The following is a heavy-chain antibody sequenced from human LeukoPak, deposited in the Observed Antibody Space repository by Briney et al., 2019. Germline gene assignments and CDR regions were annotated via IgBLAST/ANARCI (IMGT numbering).Heavy chain of an antibody. CDR2: INHSGST. CDR3: ARGRITMVRGAMTYYFDY. D-gene: IGHD3-10*01. J-gene: IGHJ4*02. CDR1: GGSFSGYY. V-gene: IGHV4-34*01. Sequence: SETLSLTGAVYGGSFSGYYWSWIRQPPGKGLEWIGEINHSGSTNYNPSLKSRVTISVDTSKNQFSLKLSSVTAADTAVYYCARGRITMVRGAMTYYFDYWGQGTLVTVSS.